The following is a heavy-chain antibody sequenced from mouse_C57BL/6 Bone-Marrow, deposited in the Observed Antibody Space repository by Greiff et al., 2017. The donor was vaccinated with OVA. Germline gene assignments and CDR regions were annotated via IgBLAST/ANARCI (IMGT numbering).Heavy chain of an antibody. Sequence: QVQLQQSGAELVKPGASVKVSCKASGYTFTSYWMHWVKQRPGQGLEWIGRIHPSDSDTNYNQKFKGKATLTVDKSSSTAYMQRSSLTSEDSAVYYCAIRRGLGFPYYYAMDYWGQGTSVTVSS. D-gene: IGHD4-1*01. CDR1: GYTFTSYW. V-gene: IGHV1-74*01. CDR2: IHPSDSDT. J-gene: IGHJ4*01. CDR3: AIRRGLGFPYYYAMDY.